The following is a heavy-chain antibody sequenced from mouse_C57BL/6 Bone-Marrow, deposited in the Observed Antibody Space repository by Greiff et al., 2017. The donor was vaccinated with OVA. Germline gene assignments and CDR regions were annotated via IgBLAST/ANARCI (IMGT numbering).Heavy chain of an antibody. Sequence: QVQLQQPGAELVMPGASVKLSCKASGYTFTSYWMHWVKQRPGQGLEWIGEIDPSDSYTNYNQKFKGKSTLTVDKSSSTAYMQLSSLTSEDSAVYYCARTPSTTVGGFAYWGQGTLVTVSA. CDR1: GYTFTSYW. CDR3: ARTPSTTVGGFAY. D-gene: IGHD2-1*01. J-gene: IGHJ3*01. V-gene: IGHV1-69*01. CDR2: IDPSDSYT.